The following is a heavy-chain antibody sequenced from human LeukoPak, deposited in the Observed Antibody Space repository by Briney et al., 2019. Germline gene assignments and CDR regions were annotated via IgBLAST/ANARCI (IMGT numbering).Heavy chain of an antibody. CDR1: GFTFSSYA. CDR2: ISSDGGSP. V-gene: IGHV3-64*01. Sequence: GGSLRLSCAASGFTFSSYAMHWVRQAPGKGLKYVSGISSDGGSPFHVNSVKDRFTISRDNSKDTLYLQMGSLRAEDMAVYYCAREYCSGGRCQYYFDYWGQGTLVTVSS. CDR3: AREYCSGGRCQYYFDY. D-gene: IGHD2-15*01. J-gene: IGHJ4*02.